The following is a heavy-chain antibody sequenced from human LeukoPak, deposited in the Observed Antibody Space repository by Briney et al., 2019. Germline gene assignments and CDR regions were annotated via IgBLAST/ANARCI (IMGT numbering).Heavy chain of an antibody. CDR3: ARVGLLSGYYFDY. J-gene: IGHJ4*02. CDR1: GGSISNYY. D-gene: IGHD3-10*01. Sequence: SETLSLTCTVSGGSISNYYWSWIRQPPGKGLEWIGYIYYSGSTNYNPSLKSRVTISVDTSKNQFSLKLSSVTAADTAVYYCARVGLLSGYYFDYWGQGTLVTVSS. CDR2: IYYSGST. V-gene: IGHV4-59*01.